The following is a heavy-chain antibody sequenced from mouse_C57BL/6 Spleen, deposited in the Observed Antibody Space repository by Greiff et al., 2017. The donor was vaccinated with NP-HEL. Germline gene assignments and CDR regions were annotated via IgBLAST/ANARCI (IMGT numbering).Heavy chain of an antibody. Sequence: QVHVKQSGAELARPGASVKMSCKASGYTFTNYTMHWVKQRPGQGLEWIGYINPSSGYTKYNQKFKDKATLTADKSSSTAYIQLSSLTSEDSVVYYCARSLRLWYFDVWGTGTTVTVSS. J-gene: IGHJ1*03. D-gene: IGHD1-1*01. V-gene: IGHV1-4*01. CDR1: GYTFTNYT. CDR3: ARSLRLWYFDV. CDR2: INPSSGYT.